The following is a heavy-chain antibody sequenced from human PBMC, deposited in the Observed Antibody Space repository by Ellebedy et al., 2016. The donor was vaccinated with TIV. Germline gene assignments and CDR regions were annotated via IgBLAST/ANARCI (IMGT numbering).Heavy chain of an antibody. D-gene: IGHD2-21*01. CDR3: GKDLHVAGCDY. V-gene: IGHV3-74*01. Sequence: GESLKISCAASGFTFSNYWMHWVRQRPGKGLEWVSRIKYDGSIRDYADSVKGRVTVSRDNTKNTVYLQIDSLRDDDTAVYYCGKDLHVAGCDYWGQGTMVTVSS. CDR1: GFTFSNYW. CDR2: IKYDGSIR. J-gene: IGHJ3*01.